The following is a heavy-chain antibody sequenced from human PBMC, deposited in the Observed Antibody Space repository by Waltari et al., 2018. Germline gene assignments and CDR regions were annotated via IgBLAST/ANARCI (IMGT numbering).Heavy chain of an antibody. D-gene: IGHD4-17*01. Sequence: QVQLQQWGAGLLKPSETLSLTCTVSGGSISSYYWSWIRQPPGKGLEWIGYIYYSGSTNYNPSRKSRVTIAVYTSKNQFSLKLSSVTAADTAVYYCARYGTTYGDYDLYFDYWGQGTLVTVSS. CDR2: IYYSGST. CDR3: ARYGTTYGDYDLYFDY. CDR1: GGSISSYY. J-gene: IGHJ4*02. V-gene: IGHV4-59*01.